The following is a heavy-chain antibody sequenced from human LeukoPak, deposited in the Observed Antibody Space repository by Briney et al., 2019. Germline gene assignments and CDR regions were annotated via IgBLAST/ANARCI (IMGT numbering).Heavy chain of an antibody. CDR3: ARGLVGATSVYFDY. CDR1: GFTFSTYS. V-gene: IGHV3-21*01. CDR2: ISSGSGYI. Sequence: PGGSLRLSCAVSGFTFSTYSMNWVRQAPGKGLEWVSSISSGSGYIYQADSVKGRFTISRDNAKNSLYLQMNSLRAEDTAVYYCARGLVGATSVYFDYWAREPWSPSPQ. J-gene: IGHJ4*02. D-gene: IGHD1-26*01.